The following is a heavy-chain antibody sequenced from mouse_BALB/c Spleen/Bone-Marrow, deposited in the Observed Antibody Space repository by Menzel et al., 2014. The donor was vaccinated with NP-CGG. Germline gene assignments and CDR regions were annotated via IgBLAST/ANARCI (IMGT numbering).Heavy chain of an antibody. CDR3: ARDSFLITRALDY. CDR2: IWGDGST. CDR1: GFSLTGYG. Sequence: QVQLQQSGPGRVAPSQSLSITCTVSGFSLTGYGVSWVRQSPGKGLEWLGMIWGDGSTDYNSALKSRLSISKDNSKSXVFLKMNSLQTDDTARYYCARDSFLITRALDYWGQGTSVTVSS. D-gene: IGHD2-4*01. J-gene: IGHJ4*01. V-gene: IGHV2-6-7*01.